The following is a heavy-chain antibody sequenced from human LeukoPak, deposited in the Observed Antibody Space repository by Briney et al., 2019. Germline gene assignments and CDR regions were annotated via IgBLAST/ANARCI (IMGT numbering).Heavy chain of an antibody. CDR2: INGRGGST. V-gene: IGHV3-23*01. Sequence: PGGSLRLSCAASGFTFSNYAMSWVRQAPGKGLEWVSSINGRGGSTYYADSVKGRFTISRDNSKNTLYLQMNSLRAEDTAVYYCAKDLADIVLMVYAKRWGAFDIWGQGTMVTVSS. D-gene: IGHD2-8*01. CDR1: GFTFSNYA. CDR3: AKDLADIVLMVYAKRWGAFDI. J-gene: IGHJ3*02.